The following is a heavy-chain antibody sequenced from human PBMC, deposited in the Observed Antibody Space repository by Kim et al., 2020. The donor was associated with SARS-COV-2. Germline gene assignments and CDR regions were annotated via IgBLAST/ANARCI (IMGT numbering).Heavy chain of an antibody. J-gene: IGHJ4*02. CDR3: AKCPYSSSFGGLDY. CDR1: GFTFSNYG. V-gene: IGHV3-30*02. D-gene: IGHD6-6*01. CDR2: IWYDGSNT. Sequence: GGSLRLSCAASGFTFSNYGMHWVRQAPGKGLEWVAVIWYDGSNTYYADSVKGRFTVSRDNSRNTLFLQMNSLRIEDTAVYYCAKCPYSSSFGGLDYWGQGTLVTVSS.